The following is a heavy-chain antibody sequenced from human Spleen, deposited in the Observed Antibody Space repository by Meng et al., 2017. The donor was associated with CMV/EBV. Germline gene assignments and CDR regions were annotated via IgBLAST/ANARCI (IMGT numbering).Heavy chain of an antibody. Sequence: GGSLRLSCAAPGFTFDDYAMHWVRQAPGKGLEWVSGISWNSGSIGYADSVKGRFTISRDNAKNSLYLQMNSLRAEDTALYYCAKAASSLIAANRYGMDVWGQGTTVTVSS. D-gene: IGHD6-13*01. CDR3: AKAASSLIAANRYGMDV. CDR2: ISWNSGSI. J-gene: IGHJ6*02. CDR1: GFTFDDYA. V-gene: IGHV3-9*01.